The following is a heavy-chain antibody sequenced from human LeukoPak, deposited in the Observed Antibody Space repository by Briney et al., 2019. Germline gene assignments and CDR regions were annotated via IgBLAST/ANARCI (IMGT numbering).Heavy chain of an antibody. CDR3: ARGGQFSTGAHFDY. J-gene: IGHJ4*02. CDR2: IIPILAKA. D-gene: IGHD1-26*01. Sequence: GASVKVSCKASGGTFSTYSISWVRQAPGQGLEWMGRIIPILAKANYAQKFQGRVTITADKSTSTAYMDLSSLRPEDTAVYYCARGGQFSTGAHFDYWGQGTPVTVSS. CDR1: GGTFSTYS. V-gene: IGHV1-69*04.